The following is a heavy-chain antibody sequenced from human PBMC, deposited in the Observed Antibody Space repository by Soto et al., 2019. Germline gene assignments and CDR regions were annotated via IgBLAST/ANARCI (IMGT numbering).Heavy chain of an antibody. J-gene: IGHJ5*02. Sequence: QLQLQESGSGLVKPSQTLSLTCTVSGGSINSGRYSWTWIRQPPGKGLEWIGPMYHTGTTYYNPSLKGRVTMSVDTSKNQFSRKLSSVTAADTAVYYCARGINYYDSSGYSWFDPWGQGTPVTVSS. CDR3: ARGINYYDSSGYSWFDP. CDR2: MYHTGTT. D-gene: IGHD3-22*01. CDR1: GGSINSGRYS. V-gene: IGHV4-30-2*01.